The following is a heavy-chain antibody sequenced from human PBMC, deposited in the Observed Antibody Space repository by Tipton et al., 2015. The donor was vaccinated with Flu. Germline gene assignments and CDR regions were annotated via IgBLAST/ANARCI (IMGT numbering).Heavy chain of an antibody. CDR2: IYTSGST. D-gene: IGHD3-10*01. CDR1: GGSISSGSYY. V-gene: IGHV4-61*02. J-gene: IGHJ5*02. CDR3: ARVRYYGTYNWFDP. Sequence: LRLSCTVSGGSISSGSYYWSWIRQPAGKGLGWIGRIYTSGSTNYNPSLKSRVTISVDTSKNQFSLKLSSVTAADTAVYYCARVRYYGTYNWFDPWGQGTLVTVSS.